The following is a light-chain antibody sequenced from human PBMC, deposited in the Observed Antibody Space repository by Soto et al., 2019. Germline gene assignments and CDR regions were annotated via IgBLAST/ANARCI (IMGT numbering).Light chain of an antibody. CDR1: NSDVGSYNL. J-gene: IGLJ1*01. CDR3: CSHAGSSTYV. V-gene: IGLV2-23*02. Sequence: QSVLTQPASVSGSPGQSITISCTGTNSDVGSYNLVSWYQQHPGKALKVMIYEVSKRPSGVSNRFSGSKSGNTASLTISGLQAVDEADYYCCSHAGSSTYVFGTGTKVTVL. CDR2: EVS.